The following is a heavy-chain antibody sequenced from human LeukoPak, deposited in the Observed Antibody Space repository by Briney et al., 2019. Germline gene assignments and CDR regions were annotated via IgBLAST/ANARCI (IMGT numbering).Heavy chain of an antibody. Sequence: ASVKVSCKASGYTFTSYGISWVRQAPGQGLEWMGWISAYNGNTNYAQKLQGRVTMTTDTSTSTAYMELRSLRSDDTAVYYCARRAAAATYYYYYYGTDVWGKGTTVTVSS. D-gene: IGHD6-13*01. CDR1: GYTFTSYG. J-gene: IGHJ6*04. CDR2: ISAYNGNT. V-gene: IGHV1-18*04. CDR3: ARRAAAATYYYYYYGTDV.